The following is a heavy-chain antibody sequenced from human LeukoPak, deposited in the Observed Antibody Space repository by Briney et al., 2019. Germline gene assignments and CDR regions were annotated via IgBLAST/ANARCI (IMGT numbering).Heavy chain of an antibody. D-gene: IGHD1-1*01. CDR1: GGSISSTNW. CDR2: IYYSGST. Sequence: PSETLSLTCAVCGGSISSTNWWSWVRQPPGKGLEWIGSIYYSGSTYYNPSLKSRVTISVDTSKNQFSLKLSSVTAADTAVYYCPRHDWNHWGQGTLVTVSS. CDR3: PRHDWNH. J-gene: IGHJ4*02. V-gene: IGHV4-39*01.